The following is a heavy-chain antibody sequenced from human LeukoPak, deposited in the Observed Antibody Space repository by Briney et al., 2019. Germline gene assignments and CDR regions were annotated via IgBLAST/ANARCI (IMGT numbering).Heavy chain of an antibody. CDR1: GYSFSAYY. CDR2: INPTSGDT. D-gene: IGHD2-21*02. J-gene: IGHJ5*02. Sequence: ASVKVSCKASGYSFSAYYIHWVRQAPGQGLEWTGWINPTSGDTNYAQKFQDRVTLTRDTSISTAYMELTNLRSDDTVVYFCARPNGDFYNWFDTWGQGTLVTVSS. V-gene: IGHV1-2*01. CDR3: ARPNGDFYNWFDT.